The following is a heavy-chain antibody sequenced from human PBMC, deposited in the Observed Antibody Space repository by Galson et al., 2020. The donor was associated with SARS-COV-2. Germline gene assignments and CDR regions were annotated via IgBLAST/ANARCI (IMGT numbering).Heavy chain of an antibody. D-gene: IGHD2-21*02. J-gene: IGHJ4*02. CDR3: AKERGAYCGGDCYYPTLDY. Sequence: GGSLRLSCTPSGFTFSSYGMSWVRQAPGKGLEWVAFIRYDGSQEYYSDSVKGRFTISRDNSKNTLYLEMNSLGTEDTAIYYCAKERGAYCGGDCYYPTLDYWGQGTLVTVSS. V-gene: IGHV3-30*02. CDR1: GFTFSSYG. CDR2: IRYDGSQE.